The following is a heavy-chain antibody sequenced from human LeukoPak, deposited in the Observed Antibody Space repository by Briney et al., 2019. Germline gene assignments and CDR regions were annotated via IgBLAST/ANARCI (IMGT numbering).Heavy chain of an antibody. CDR1: GGSISSSHYF. J-gene: IGHJ4*02. V-gene: IGHV4-39*07. CDR3: ASGDCSSTSCYDY. Sequence: SETLSLTCTVSGGSISSSHYFWGWVRQPPGKGLEWLGSIDYSGLTYYNPPLTSRVTMSVDTSNNQFSLKLSSVTAADTAVYYCASGDCSSTSCYDYWGQGTLVTVSS. D-gene: IGHD2-2*01. CDR2: IDYSGLT.